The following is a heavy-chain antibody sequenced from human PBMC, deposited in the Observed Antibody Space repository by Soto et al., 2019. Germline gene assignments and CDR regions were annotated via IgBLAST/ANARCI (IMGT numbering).Heavy chain of an antibody. CDR3: ARGLRWTKPYYGMDV. CDR2: INHSGST. CDR1: GGSFSGYY. J-gene: IGHJ6*02. Sequence: SETLSLTCAVYGGSFSGYYWSWIRQPPGKGLEWIGEINHSGSTNYNPSLKSRVTISVDTSKNQFSLKLSSVTAADTAVYYCARGLRWTKPYYGMDVWGQGTTVTV. D-gene: IGHD4-17*01. V-gene: IGHV4-34*01.